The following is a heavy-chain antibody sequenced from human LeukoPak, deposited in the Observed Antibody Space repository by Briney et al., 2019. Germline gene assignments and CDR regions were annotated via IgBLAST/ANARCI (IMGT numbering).Heavy chain of an antibody. J-gene: IGHJ4*02. D-gene: IGHD2-21*01. CDR2: IGVGGNNI. CDR3: ARETAHCGGDCFDY. Sequence: GGSLRLSFAASGFTFSSYEFTWVRQAPGKGLEWVSYIGVGGNNIYYAESVRGRFTTSRDNAKNSLYLQLNSLRAEDTAIYYCARETAHCGGDCFDYWGQGTLVTVSS. V-gene: IGHV3-48*03. CDR1: GFTFSSYE.